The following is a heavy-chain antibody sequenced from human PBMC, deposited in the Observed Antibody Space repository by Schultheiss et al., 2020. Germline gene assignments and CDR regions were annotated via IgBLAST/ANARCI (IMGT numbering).Heavy chain of an antibody. J-gene: IGHJ4*02. Sequence: GESLKISCAASGFTFSSYAMSWVRQAPGKGLEWVSSIGGSGGPTYYAEPVKGRFTISRDNSKNTLFLQMNSLRAEDTAVYYCAKDRDDYGDFCFDYWGQGALVTVSS. D-gene: IGHD4-17*01. CDR3: AKDRDDYGDFCFDY. CDR2: IGGSGGPT. V-gene: IGHV3-23*01. CDR1: GFTFSSYA.